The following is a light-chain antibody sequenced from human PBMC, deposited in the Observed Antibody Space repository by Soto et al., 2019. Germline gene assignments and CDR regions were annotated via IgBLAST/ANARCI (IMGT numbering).Light chain of an antibody. Sequence: IVLTQAPGTLSLAAGDRATLSCRASQTVRSNFLAWYHRKPGQTPRLLIDCASSRPTGIPDRFSGRGSGTDFTLTISRLDPEDFAVYYCQHYATYPLTFGGGTKVDI. CDR1: QTVRSNF. CDR2: CAS. V-gene: IGKV3-20*01. J-gene: IGKJ4*01. CDR3: QHYATYPLT.